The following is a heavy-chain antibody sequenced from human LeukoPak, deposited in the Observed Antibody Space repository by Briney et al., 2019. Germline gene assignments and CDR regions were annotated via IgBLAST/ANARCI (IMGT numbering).Heavy chain of an antibody. Sequence: GESLKISCKGSGYSFTSYWLSWVRQMPGKGLEWMGRIDPSDSYTNYSPSFQGHVTISADKSISTAYQQWSSLKASDTAMYHCARHSHIVVVPSANPWDYWGQGTLVTVSS. CDR3: ARHSHIVVVPSANPWDY. CDR2: IDPSDSYT. V-gene: IGHV5-10-1*01. J-gene: IGHJ4*02. CDR1: GYSFTSYW. D-gene: IGHD2-2*01.